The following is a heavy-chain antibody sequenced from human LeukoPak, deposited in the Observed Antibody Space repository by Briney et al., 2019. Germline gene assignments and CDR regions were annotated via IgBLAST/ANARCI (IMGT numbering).Heavy chain of an antibody. CDR1: GGSISSSSYY. V-gene: IGHV4-39*07. CDR3: ARDLRVVPAAPDYWYFDL. CDR2: IYYSGST. D-gene: IGHD2-2*01. Sequence: SETLSLTCTVSGGSISSSSYYWGWIRQPPGKGLEWIGSIYYSGSTYYNPSHKSRVTISVDTSKNQFSLKLSSVTAADTAVYYCARDLRVVPAAPDYWYFDLWGRGTLVTVSS. J-gene: IGHJ2*01.